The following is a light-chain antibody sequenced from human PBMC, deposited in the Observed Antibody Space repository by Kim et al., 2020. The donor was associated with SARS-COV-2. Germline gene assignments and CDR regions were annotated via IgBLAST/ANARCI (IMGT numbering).Light chain of an antibody. CDR2: AAS. V-gene: IGKV1-39*01. J-gene: IGKJ4*01. CDR1: QSISSY. CDR3: QQSYSTHALT. Sequence: GDRVTITCRASQSISSYLNWYQQKPGKAPKLLIYAASSLQSGVPSRFSGSGSGTDFTLTISSLQPEDFATYYCQQSYSTHALTFGGGTKVDIK.